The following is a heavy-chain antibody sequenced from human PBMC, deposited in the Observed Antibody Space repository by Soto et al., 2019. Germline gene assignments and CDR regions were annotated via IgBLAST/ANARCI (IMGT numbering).Heavy chain of an antibody. D-gene: IGHD3-22*01. CDR2: IYWDDDK. CDR1: GFSLSSDGAA. CDR3: AHSDSRLSHSLDY. V-gene: IGHV2-5*02. J-gene: IGHJ4*02. Sequence: QITLKESGTTLVKPTQTLTLTCSFSGFSLSSDGAAVSWVRQPPGKALEWLALIYWDDDKRYSPSLKSRLTISKDTPNNQVVLTMTNMDPADTATYFCAHSDSRLSHSLDYWGQGSLVTVSS.